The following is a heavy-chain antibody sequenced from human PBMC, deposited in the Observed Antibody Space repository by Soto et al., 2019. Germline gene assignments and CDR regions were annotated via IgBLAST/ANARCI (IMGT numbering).Heavy chain of an antibody. V-gene: IGHV4-61*08. J-gene: IGHJ4*02. CDR2: IPNSRNT. CDR1: GGSVSSGGYY. Sequence: PAGTLSLTCAASGGSVSSGGYYWSWIRQPPGKGQGLMWYIPNSRNTNCNPSLTSLVAISLVRSRNQFNLKLTSMTAADTAVNSGEYLRIKDFEVVFFHCFDYWGQGTLVTVSS. CDR3: EYLRIKDFEVVFFHCFDY. D-gene: IGHD3-3*01.